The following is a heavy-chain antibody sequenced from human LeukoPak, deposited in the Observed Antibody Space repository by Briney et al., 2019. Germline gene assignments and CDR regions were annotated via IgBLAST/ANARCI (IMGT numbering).Heavy chain of an antibody. Sequence: SETLSLTCTVSGGSISSSSYYWSWIRQPAGKGLEWIGRIYTSGSTNYNPSLKSRVTISVDTSKNQFSLKLSSVTAADTAVYYCARVGGITMVRGVDYYMDVWGKGTTVTISS. CDR2: IYTSGST. J-gene: IGHJ6*03. CDR3: ARVGGITMVRGVDYYMDV. V-gene: IGHV4-61*02. D-gene: IGHD3-10*01. CDR1: GGSISSSSYY.